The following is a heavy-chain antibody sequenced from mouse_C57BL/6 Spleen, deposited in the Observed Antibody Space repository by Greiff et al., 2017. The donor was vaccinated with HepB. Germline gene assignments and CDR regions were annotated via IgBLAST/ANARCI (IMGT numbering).Heavy chain of an antibody. CDR2: IDPENGDT. J-gene: IGHJ2*01. CDR1: GFNIKDDY. V-gene: IGHV14-4*01. CDR3: TTGRVYFDY. Sequence: EVQLQQSGAELVRPGASVKLSCTASGFNIKDDYMHWVKQRPEQGLEWIGWIDPENGDTEYASKFQGKATITADTSSNPAYLQLSSLTSEDTAVYDCTTGRVYFDYWGQGTTLTVSS.